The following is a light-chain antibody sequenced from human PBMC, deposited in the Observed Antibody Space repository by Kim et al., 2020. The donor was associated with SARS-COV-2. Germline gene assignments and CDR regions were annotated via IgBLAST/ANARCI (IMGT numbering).Light chain of an antibody. Sequence: SYELTQPPSVSVSPGQTATITCSGNILGNKYAGWYQQKPGQSPMVVIYQDNKRPSGIPERFSGSNSGNTATLTISGTQAMDEADYYCQAWDSRTWVFGGGTQLTVL. CDR1: ILGNKY. J-gene: IGLJ3*02. V-gene: IGLV3-1*01. CDR3: QAWDSRTWV. CDR2: QDN.